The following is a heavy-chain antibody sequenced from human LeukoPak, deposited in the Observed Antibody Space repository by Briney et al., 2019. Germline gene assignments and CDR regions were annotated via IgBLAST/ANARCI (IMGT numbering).Heavy chain of an antibody. Sequence: GGSLRLSCAASGFTFSNYAMNWVRQAPGKGLEWVSTISANGGSTYYADSVKGRFTISRDTSKNTLYLQMNSLSADDTAVYYCTRDIGGRSAYWGQGALVTVSS. CDR3: TRDIGGRSAY. J-gene: IGHJ4*02. V-gene: IGHV3-23*01. D-gene: IGHD3-16*01. CDR2: ISANGGST. CDR1: GFTFSNYA.